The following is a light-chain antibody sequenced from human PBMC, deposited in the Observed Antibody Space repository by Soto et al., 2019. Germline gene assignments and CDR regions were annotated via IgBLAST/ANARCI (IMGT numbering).Light chain of an antibody. Sequence: EIMMTQSPGTLSVSPGEGATLSCTASQSVNLNLAWYQQKPGQPPRLLLYGASPRATGIPVRFRGSGSGTELTLTINSLQSEDSVVYLFLQYNCWPRGTFGPGTKSGNQT. CDR1: QSVNLN. CDR3: LQYNCWPRGT. CDR2: GAS. V-gene: IGKV3-15*01. J-gene: IGKJ3*01.